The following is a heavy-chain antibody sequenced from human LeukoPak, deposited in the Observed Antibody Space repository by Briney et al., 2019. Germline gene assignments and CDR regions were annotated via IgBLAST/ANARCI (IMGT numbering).Heavy chain of an antibody. Sequence: PGGSLRLSCAASGFTFSSYSMNWVRQAPGKGLEWVSSISSSSSYIYYADSLKGRFTISRDNAENSLYLQMNSLRAEDTAVYYCARDYEDYGDYYRRFDYWGQGTLVTVSS. CDR1: GFTFSSYS. J-gene: IGHJ4*02. CDR2: ISSSSSYI. D-gene: IGHD4-17*01. V-gene: IGHV3-21*01. CDR3: ARDYEDYGDYYRRFDY.